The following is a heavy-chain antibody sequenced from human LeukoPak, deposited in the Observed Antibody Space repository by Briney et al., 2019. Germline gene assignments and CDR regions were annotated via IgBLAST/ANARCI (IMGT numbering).Heavy chain of an antibody. Sequence: GGSLRLSCAASGFTFSSHSMNWVRQAPGKGLEWVSYISSSSSARYYADSVKGRFTISRDDARNSLYMQMTRLRAEDTAVYYCARMSGSRLPGYWGQGTRVTVSS. D-gene: IGHD3-3*01. V-gene: IGHV3-48*01. J-gene: IGHJ4*02. CDR3: ARMSGSRLPGY. CDR1: GFTFSSHS. CDR2: ISSSSSAR.